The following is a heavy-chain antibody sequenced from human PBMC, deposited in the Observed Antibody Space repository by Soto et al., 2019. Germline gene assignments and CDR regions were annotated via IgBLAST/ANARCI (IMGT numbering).Heavy chain of an antibody. Sequence: SETLSLTCTVSGGSVSGYYWSWIRQPPGKGLEWIGYNFYRGTTLYTPSLKSRVSTSVDTSKNQFYLNLSSVTAADTAIYYCARHDVVPRLQKCMGVWGQGTMVAVSS. D-gene: IGHD5-18*01. V-gene: IGHV4-59*02. J-gene: IGHJ6*02. CDR2: NFYRGTT. CDR1: GGSVSGYY. CDR3: ARHDVVPRLQKCMGV.